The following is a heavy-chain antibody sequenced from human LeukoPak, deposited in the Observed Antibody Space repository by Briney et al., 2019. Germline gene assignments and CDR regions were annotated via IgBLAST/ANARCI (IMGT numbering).Heavy chain of an antibody. CDR3: ARGGHRQKEF. CDR2: IKLDGSDS. CDR1: GFTFSNYW. D-gene: IGHD3-10*01. V-gene: IGHV3-7*01. Sequence: PGGSLRLSCAASGFTFSNYWMTWVRQSPGKGLEWVAIIKLDGSDSYSVDSEKGRFTVSRDNAKNSLYLQMSSLRAEDTAVYYCARGGHRQKEFWGQGTLVTVSS. J-gene: IGHJ4*02.